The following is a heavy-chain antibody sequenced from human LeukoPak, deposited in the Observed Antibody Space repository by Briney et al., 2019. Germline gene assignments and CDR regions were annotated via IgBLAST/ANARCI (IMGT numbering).Heavy chain of an antibody. CDR3: ARGGRYCSGGSCYYRFHNFDY. Sequence: SDTLSLTCTVSGGFISSYYWSWIRQSAGKGLEWIGRIHSTGNTNLNPSLESRVTMSLDTSKNQFSLKLSSVTAADTAVYYCARGGRYCSGGSCYYRFHNFDYWGQGTLVTVSS. V-gene: IGHV4-4*07. J-gene: IGHJ4*02. CDR1: GGFISSYY. D-gene: IGHD2-15*01. CDR2: IHSTGNT.